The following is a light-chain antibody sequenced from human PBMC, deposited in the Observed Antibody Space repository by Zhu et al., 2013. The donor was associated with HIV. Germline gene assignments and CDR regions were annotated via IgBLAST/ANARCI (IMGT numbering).Light chain of an antibody. J-gene: IGKJ2*01. CDR2: GAS. CDR1: QSVSGNY. Sequence: ELVLTQSPDTVSLSPGERATLSCRASQSVSGNYLAWYQQKPGQAPRLLIYGASSRATGIPKRISANGDWSASLLAINRLEPEDSAVYFCLQYDKLPYTFGQGTKVEIK. V-gene: IGKV3-20*01. CDR3: LQYDKLPYT.